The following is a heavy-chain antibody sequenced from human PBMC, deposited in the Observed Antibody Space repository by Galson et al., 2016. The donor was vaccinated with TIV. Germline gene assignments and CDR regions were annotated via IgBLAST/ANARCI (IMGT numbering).Heavy chain of an antibody. J-gene: IGHJ4*02. V-gene: IGHV3-23*01. D-gene: IGHD3-10*01. Sequence: SLRLSCAASGFTFSSYAMSWVRQAPGKGLEWVSSISGSGAGTHYADSVKGRFTISRDSSKNTLYLKMNSLRAEATAVYYCAKWGLWFGQPYYFDYWGQGTLATVSS. CDR3: AKWGLWFGQPYYFDY. CDR2: ISGSGAGT. CDR1: GFTFSSYA.